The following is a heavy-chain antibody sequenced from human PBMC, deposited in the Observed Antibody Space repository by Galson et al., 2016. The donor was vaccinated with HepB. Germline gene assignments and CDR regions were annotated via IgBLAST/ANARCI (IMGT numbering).Heavy chain of an antibody. CDR1: GFTLSHYA. J-gene: IGHJ6*01. V-gene: IGHV3-30*04. CDR2: ISHDGSRK. CDR3: ARGSTPYGPGSFTNYYYGMDV. Sequence: SLRLSCAGSGFTLSHYAIHWVRQAPGKGLDWVAIISHDGSRKYYADSVKGRFTIYRDNSKNKVHVEMTSLRGDDGAVYYCARGSTPYGPGSFTNYYYGMDVWGQGTKVTVSA. D-gene: IGHD3-10*01.